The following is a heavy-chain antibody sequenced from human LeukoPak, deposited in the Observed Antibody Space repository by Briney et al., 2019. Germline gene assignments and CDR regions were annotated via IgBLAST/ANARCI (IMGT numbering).Heavy chain of an antibody. CDR3: ARLHGDYPGAY. D-gene: IGHD4-17*01. J-gene: IGHJ4*02. CDR1: GYIFTSYW. Sequence: GGSLEISCKGSGYIFTSYWIGWGRPVPGKGLKGMVIIYPADSDTRSSPSFQGQVTISADKSISTAYLQWSSLKASDTAMYYCARLHGDYPGAYWGQGTLVTVSS. V-gene: IGHV5-51*01. CDR2: IYPADSDT.